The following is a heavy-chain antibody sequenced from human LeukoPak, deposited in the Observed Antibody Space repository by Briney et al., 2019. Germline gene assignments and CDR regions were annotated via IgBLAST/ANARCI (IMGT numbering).Heavy chain of an antibody. Sequence: PSQTLSLTCTVSGGSISSGDYYWSWIRQPPGKGLEWIGYIYYSGSTYYNPSPKSRVTISVDTSKNQFSLKLSSVTAADTAVYYCARDRRMVTAYGAFDIWGQGTMVTVSS. V-gene: IGHV4-30-4*08. CDR2: IYYSGST. CDR3: ARDRRMVTAYGAFDI. J-gene: IGHJ3*02. CDR1: GGSISSGDYY. D-gene: IGHD2-21*01.